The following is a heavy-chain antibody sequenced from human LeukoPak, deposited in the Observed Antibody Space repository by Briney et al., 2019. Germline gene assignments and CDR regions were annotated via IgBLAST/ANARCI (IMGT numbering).Heavy chain of an antibody. CDR1: GYTFTSYY. J-gene: IGHJ4*02. CDR3: ARGSVADYGDTTASFDY. V-gene: IGHV1-46*01. D-gene: IGHD4-17*01. Sequence: GASVKVSCKASGYTFTSYYMHWVRQAPGQGLEWMGIINPSGGSTSYAQKFQGRVTMTRDTSTSTVYMELSSLRSEDTAVYYCARGSVADYGDTTASFDYWGQGTLVTVSS. CDR2: INPSGGST.